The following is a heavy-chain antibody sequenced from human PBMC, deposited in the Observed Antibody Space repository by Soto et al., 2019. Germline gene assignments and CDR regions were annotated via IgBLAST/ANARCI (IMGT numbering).Heavy chain of an antibody. CDR3: ARDPGSGVVVPAAITSFDY. J-gene: IGHJ4*02. CDR2: IKQDGSEK. Sequence: GGSLRLSCAASGFTFSSYWMSWVRQAPGKGLEWVANIKQDGSEKYYVDSVKGRFTISRDNAKTSLYLQMNSLRAEDTAVYYCARDPGSGVVVPAAITSFDYWGQATLGTVSS. CDR1: GFTFSSYW. D-gene: IGHD2-2*01. V-gene: IGHV3-7*01.